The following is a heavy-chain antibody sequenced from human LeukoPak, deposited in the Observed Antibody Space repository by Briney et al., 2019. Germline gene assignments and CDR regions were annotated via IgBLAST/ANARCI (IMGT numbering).Heavy chain of an antibody. V-gene: IGHV4-34*01. Sequence: SETLALTCAVCVGSFSGYYWSWIRQPPGKGLKWIGDINHNGRTNYNPSLKSRGTISVDTSKKHFLHKLSSVTTADTAVLYCSRRVRGDRKKFDRWGEGALVTDS. CDR3: SRRVRGDRKKFDR. J-gene: IGHJ5*02. CDR1: VGSFSGYY. CDR2: INHNGRT. D-gene: IGHD3-10*02.